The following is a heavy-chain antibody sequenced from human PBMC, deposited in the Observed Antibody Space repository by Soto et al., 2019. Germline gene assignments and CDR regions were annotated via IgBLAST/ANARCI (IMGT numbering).Heavy chain of an antibody. CDR3: ANGGSHYYGSGIIKYYFDY. Sequence: GGSLRLSCAASGFTFSSYAMSWVRQAPGKGLEWVSAISGSGGSTYYADSVKGRFTISRDNSKNTLYLQMNSLRAEDTAVYYCANGGSHYYGSGIIKYYFDYWGQGTLVTVSS. V-gene: IGHV3-23*01. D-gene: IGHD3-10*01. CDR1: GFTFSSYA. J-gene: IGHJ4*02. CDR2: ISGSGGST.